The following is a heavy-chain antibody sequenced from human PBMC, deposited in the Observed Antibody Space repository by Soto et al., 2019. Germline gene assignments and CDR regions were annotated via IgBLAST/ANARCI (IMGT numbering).Heavy chain of an antibody. CDR2: INHSGST. Sequence: SETLSLTCAVYGGPFSGYYWSWIRQPPGKGLEWIGEINHSGSTNYNPSLKSRVTISVDTSKNQFSLKLSSVTAADTAVYYCARKIEKYYFYGLDVWGQGTKVTVSS. V-gene: IGHV4-34*01. J-gene: IGHJ6*02. CDR1: GGPFSGYY. CDR3: ARKIEKYYFYGLDV.